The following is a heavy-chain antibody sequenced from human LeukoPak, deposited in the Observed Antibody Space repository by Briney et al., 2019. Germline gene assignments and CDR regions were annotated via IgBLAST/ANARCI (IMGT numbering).Heavy chain of an antibody. CDR1: GYTFTSYG. CDR2: ISAYNGNT. Sequence: ASVKVSCKASGYTFTSYGISWVRQAPGQGLEWMGWISAYNGNTNYAQKLQGRVTMTTDTSTSTAYMELSSLRSEDTAVYYCARADYDILTGYPKRWFDPWGQGTLVTVSS. D-gene: IGHD3-9*01. J-gene: IGHJ5*02. V-gene: IGHV1-18*01. CDR3: ARADYDILTGYPKRWFDP.